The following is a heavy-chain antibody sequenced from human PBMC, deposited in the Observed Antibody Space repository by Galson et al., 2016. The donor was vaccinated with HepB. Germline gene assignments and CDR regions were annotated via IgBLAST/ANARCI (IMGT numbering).Heavy chain of an antibody. V-gene: IGHV2-5*02. CDR2: IYWDDDR. CDR3: AHQPYVDYHFDY. Sequence: PALVKPTQTLTLTCTFSGFSLSTSGVGVGWIRQPPGKALEWLALIYWDDDRRYSPSLKTRLTITKDTSKNQVVLTMTNMDPVDTATYYCAHQPYVDYHFDYWGQRTRVTVSS. D-gene: IGHD4-17*01. J-gene: IGHJ4*02. CDR1: GFSLSTSGVG.